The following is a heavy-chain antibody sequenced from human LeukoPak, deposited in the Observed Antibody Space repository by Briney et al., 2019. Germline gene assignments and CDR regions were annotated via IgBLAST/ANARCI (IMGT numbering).Heavy chain of an antibody. CDR1: GYSISSGYY. CDR2: IYHSGST. D-gene: IGHD3-22*01. Sequence: SETLSLTCTVSGYSISSGYYWGWIRQPPGKGLEWIGSIYHSGSTYYNPSLKSRVTISVDTSKNQFSLKLSSATAADTAVYYCARRSVDYYDSSGRATWGQGTLVTVSS. CDR3: ARRSVDYYDSSGRAT. V-gene: IGHV4-38-2*02. J-gene: IGHJ5*02.